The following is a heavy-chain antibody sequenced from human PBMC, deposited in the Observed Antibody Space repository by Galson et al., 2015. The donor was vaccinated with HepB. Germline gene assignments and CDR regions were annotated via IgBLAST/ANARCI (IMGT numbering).Heavy chain of an antibody. CDR3: AKALMVRGAPFLDY. Sequence: SLRLSCAASAFTFNTYGMHWVRQAPGKGLEWVSFIRYDGTNKYYTDSVKGRFTISRDNSKNTLYLQMNSLRAEDTAVYYCAKALMVRGAPFLDYWGQGTLVTVSS. CDR2: IRYDGTNK. V-gene: IGHV3-30*02. D-gene: IGHD3-10*01. CDR1: AFTFNTYG. J-gene: IGHJ4*02.